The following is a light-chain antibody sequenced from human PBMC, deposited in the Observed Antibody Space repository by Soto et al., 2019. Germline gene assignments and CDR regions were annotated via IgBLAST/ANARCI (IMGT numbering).Light chain of an antibody. V-gene: IGLV2-11*01. CDR3: CSYAGTYTPVV. Sequence: QSALTQPRSVSGSPGQSVTISCAGTSSDVGGYNYVSWYQQYPGKAPKLMISDVSKRPSGVPDRFSGSKSCNTASLTISGLQAEDEADYYCCSYAGTYTPVVFGGGTKLTVL. CDR1: SSDVGGYNY. J-gene: IGLJ2*01. CDR2: DVS.